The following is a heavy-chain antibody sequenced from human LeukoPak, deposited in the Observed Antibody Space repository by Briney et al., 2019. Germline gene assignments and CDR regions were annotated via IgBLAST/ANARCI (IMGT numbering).Heavy chain of an antibody. CDR3: ARESIRAGIDP. J-gene: IGHJ5*02. V-gene: IGHV4-59*01. D-gene: IGHD3-16*01. CDR2: IYYSGST. Sequence: PSETLSLTCAVSGGSISSYYWNWIRQPPGKGLEWIGYIYYSGSTNYNPSLKSRVTISVDTSKNQFSLKLSSVTAADTAVYYCARESIRAGIDPWGQGTLVTVSS. CDR1: GGSISSYY.